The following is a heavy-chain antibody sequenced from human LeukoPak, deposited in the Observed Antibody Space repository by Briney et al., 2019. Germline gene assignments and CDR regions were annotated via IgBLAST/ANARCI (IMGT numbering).Heavy chain of an antibody. CDR1: GFTFDDYA. CDR2: ISGDGVST. Sequence: GGSLRLSCAASGFTFDDYAMHWVRQAPGKGLEWVSLISGDGVSTYYADSVKGRFTISRDISKNSLYLQMNSLRIEDTALYYCTKDSSGRFYYFDSWGQGTLVTVS. D-gene: IGHD1-26*01. V-gene: IGHV3-43*02. J-gene: IGHJ4*02. CDR3: TKDSSGRFYYFDS.